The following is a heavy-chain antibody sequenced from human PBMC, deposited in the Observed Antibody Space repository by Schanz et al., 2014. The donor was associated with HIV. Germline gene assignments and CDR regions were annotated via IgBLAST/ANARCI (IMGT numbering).Heavy chain of an antibody. CDR2: ISWNSGSI. V-gene: IGHV3-74*02. D-gene: IGHD1-26*01. CDR1: GFTFSSYW. J-gene: IGHJ6*02. Sequence: EVQLLESGGGLVQPGGSLRLSCEASGFTFSSYWMHWVRQVPGKGLVWVSGISWNSGSIGYADSVKGRFTISRDNAKNSLYLQMNSLRAEDTAVYYCAKIISGSPYYYYGLDVWGLGTTVTVSS. CDR3: AKIISGSPYYYYGLDV.